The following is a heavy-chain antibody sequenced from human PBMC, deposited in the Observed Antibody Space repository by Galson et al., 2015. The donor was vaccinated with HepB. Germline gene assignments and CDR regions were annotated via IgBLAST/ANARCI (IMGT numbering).Heavy chain of an antibody. J-gene: IGHJ4*02. D-gene: IGHD5-18*01. V-gene: IGHV1-2*02. CDR1: GYTFTGYY. CDR3: ASSVDTAMDLCFDY. Sequence: GYTFTGYYMHWVRQAPGQGLEWMGWINPNSGGTNYAQKFQGRVTMTRDTSISTAYMELSRLRSDDTAVYYCASSVDTAMDLCFDYWGQGTLVTVSS. CDR2: INPNSGGT.